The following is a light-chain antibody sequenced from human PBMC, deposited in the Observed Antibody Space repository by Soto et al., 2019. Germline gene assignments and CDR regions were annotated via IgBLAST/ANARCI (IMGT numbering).Light chain of an antibody. Sequence: QPVLTQPRSVSGSPGQSVTISCTGTSSDVGDYNYVSWYQQHPGKAPKVMIYDVSRRPSGVPDRFSGSKSGNTASLTISGLQAEDEADYYCCSYAGSYTFWVFGGGTKLTVL. CDR2: DVS. V-gene: IGLV2-11*01. CDR3: CSYAGSYTFWV. J-gene: IGLJ3*02. CDR1: SSDVGDYNY.